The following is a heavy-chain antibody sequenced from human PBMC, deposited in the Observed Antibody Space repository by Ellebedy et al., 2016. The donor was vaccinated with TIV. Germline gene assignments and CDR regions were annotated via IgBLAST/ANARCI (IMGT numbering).Heavy chain of an antibody. J-gene: IGHJ4*02. CDR3: AREYHYIVATVYFDY. D-gene: IGHD5-12*01. CDR2: LYSGGST. CDR1: GFTVSDTY. Sequence: GESLKISCAASGFTVSDTYMSWVRQAPGKGLEWVSVLYSGGSTYYADSVEGRFTISRDNAKNSLYLQMNSLRAEDTAVYYCAREYHYIVATVYFDYWGQGTLVTVSS. V-gene: IGHV3-66*01.